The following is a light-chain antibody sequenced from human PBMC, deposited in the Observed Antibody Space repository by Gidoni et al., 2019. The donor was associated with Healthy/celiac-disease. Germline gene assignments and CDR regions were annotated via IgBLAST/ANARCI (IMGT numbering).Light chain of an antibody. CDR2: DAS. J-gene: IGKJ2*01. Sequence: EMVLTQSPATLSLSPGERATLSCRASQSVSSYLAWYQQKPGQAPRLLIYDASNRATGIPARFSGSGSGTDFTLTLSRLEPEDFAVYYCQQRSNWPYTFGQGTKLEIK. V-gene: IGKV3-11*01. CDR1: QSVSSY. CDR3: QQRSNWPYT.